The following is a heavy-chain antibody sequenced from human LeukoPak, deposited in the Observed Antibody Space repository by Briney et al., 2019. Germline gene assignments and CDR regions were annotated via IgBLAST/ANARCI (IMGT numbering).Heavy chain of an antibody. Sequence: GRSLRLSCAASGFTFSSYGMHWVRQAPGKGLEWVAVIWYDGSSKYYADSVKGRFTISRDNSKNTLYLQMNSLRAEDTAVYYCAASSWYRYYYYYGMDVWGQGTTVTVSS. D-gene: IGHD6-13*01. CDR3: AASSWYRYYYYYGMDV. J-gene: IGHJ6*02. CDR2: IWYDGSSK. V-gene: IGHV3-33*01. CDR1: GFTFSSYG.